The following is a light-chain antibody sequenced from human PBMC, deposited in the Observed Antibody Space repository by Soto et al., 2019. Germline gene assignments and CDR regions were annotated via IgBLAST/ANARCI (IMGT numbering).Light chain of an antibody. J-gene: IGKJ5*01. CDR2: GAS. V-gene: IGKV3-20*01. CDR1: QSVSSSY. CDR3: QQYGNSAPIT. Sequence: EIVMTQSPVTLSVSPGERATLSCRANQSVSSSYFAWYQQKPGQAPRLLIYGASSRATGIPDRFSGSGSGTDFTLTISRLEPEDFALYYCQQYGNSAPITFGQGTRLEIK.